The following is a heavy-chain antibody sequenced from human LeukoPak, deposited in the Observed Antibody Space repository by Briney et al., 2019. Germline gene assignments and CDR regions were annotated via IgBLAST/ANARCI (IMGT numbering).Heavy chain of an antibody. CDR3: AKGFEDYGGGETFDY. J-gene: IGHJ4*02. D-gene: IGHD4-23*01. CDR1: GFTFSSYV. CDR2: ISGSGGST. Sequence: GGSLRLSCAASGFTFSSYVMSWVRQAPGKGLDWVSTISGSGGSTYFADSVKGRFTISRDNSKNTLYLQMNSLRAEDTAVYYCAKGFEDYGGGETFDYWGQGTLVTVSS. V-gene: IGHV3-23*01.